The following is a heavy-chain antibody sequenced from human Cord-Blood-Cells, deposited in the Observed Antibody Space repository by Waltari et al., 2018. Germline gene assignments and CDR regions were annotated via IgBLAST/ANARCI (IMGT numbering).Heavy chain of an antibody. Sequence: QVQLVQSGAEVKKPGASVKVSCKASGYTFTGYYMHWVRQAPGQGLEWMGWINPNRGGRNYAEKYQGRVTMTRHTSISTAYVELSRLRSDDTAVYYCARVLNWGILCDYWGQGTLVTVSS. V-gene: IGHV1-2*02. D-gene: IGHD7-27*01. J-gene: IGHJ4*02. CDR1: GYTFTGYY. CDR3: ARVLNWGILCDY. CDR2: INPNRGGR.